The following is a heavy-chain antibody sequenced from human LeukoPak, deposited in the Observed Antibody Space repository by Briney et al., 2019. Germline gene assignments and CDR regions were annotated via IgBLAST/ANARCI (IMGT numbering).Heavy chain of an antibody. CDR2: ISAYNGNT. Sequence: ASVKVSCKASGYTFTSYGISWVRQAPGQGLEWMGWISAYNGNTNYAQKLQGRGTMTTDTSTSTAYMELRSLRSDDTAVYYCARFTYYYDSSGYDHAFDIWGQGTMVTVSS. D-gene: IGHD3-22*01. V-gene: IGHV1-18*01. J-gene: IGHJ3*02. CDR1: GYTFTSYG. CDR3: ARFTYYYDSSGYDHAFDI.